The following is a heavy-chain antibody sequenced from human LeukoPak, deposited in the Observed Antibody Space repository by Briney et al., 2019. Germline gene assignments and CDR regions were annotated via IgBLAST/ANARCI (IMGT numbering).Heavy chain of an antibody. CDR2: ISSSSSYI. V-gene: IGHV3-21*01. CDR3: ARGLYDSSGYPYFDY. J-gene: IGHJ4*02. Sequence: GGSLRLSCAASGFTFSSYAMSWVRQAPGKGLEWVSSISSSSSYIYYADSVKGRFTISRDNAKNSLYLQMNSLRAEDTAVYYCARGLYDSSGYPYFDYWGQGTLVTVSS. CDR1: GFTFSSYA. D-gene: IGHD3-22*01.